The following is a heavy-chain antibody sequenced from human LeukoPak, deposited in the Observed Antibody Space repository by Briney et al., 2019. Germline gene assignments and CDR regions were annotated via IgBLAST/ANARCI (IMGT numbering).Heavy chain of an antibody. V-gene: IGHV3-21*01. CDR2: ISSSSSYI. J-gene: IGHJ6*02. CDR3: GRQEDYYYGMDV. CDR1: GFTFSSYS. Sequence: GGSLRLSCAASGFTFSSYSMNWVRQAPGKGVEWVSSISSSSSYIYYADSVKGRFTISRDNAKNSLYLQMNSLRAEDTAVYYCGRQEDYYYGMDVWGQGTTVTVSS.